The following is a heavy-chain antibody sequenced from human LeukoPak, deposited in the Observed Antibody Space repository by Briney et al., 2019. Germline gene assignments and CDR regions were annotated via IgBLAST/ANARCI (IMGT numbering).Heavy chain of an antibody. D-gene: IGHD3-22*01. V-gene: IGHV1-24*01. CDR3: AARHQYYYDSSGYSY. J-gene: IGHJ4*02. Sequence: ASVKVSCKVSGYTLTELSMHWMRQAPGKGLEWMGGFDPEDSETIYAQKFQGRVTMTEDTSTDTAYMELSSLRSEDTAVYYCAARHQYYYDSSGYSYWGQGTLVTVSS. CDR2: FDPEDSET. CDR1: GYTLTELS.